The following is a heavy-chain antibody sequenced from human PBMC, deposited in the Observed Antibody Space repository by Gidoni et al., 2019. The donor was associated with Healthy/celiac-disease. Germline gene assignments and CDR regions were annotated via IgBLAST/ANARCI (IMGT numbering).Heavy chain of an antibody. Sequence: QVQLVQSGAEVKKPGASVKVSCKASGYTFTGYYMHWVRQAPGQGLEWMGWINPNSGGTNYAQKFQGRVTMTRDTSISTAYMELSRLRSDDTAVYYCAREVDTADYYDSSGYYDGLDYWGQGTLVTVSS. CDR3: AREVDTADYYDSSGYYDGLDY. CDR1: GYTFTGYY. CDR2: INPNSGGT. J-gene: IGHJ4*02. D-gene: IGHD3-22*01. V-gene: IGHV1-2*02.